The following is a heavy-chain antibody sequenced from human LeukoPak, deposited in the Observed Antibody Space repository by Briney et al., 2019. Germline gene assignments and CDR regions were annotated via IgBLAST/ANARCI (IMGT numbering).Heavy chain of an antibody. J-gene: IGHJ5*02. CDR1: GGSISSYY. Sequence: PSETLSLTCTVSGGSISSYYWSWIRQPPGKGLEWIGYIYYSGSTNYNPSLKSRVTISVDTSKNQFSLKLSSVTAADTAVYYCARLGAWIQLWLRGYGWFDPWGQGTLVTVSS. V-gene: IGHV4-59*12. CDR3: ARLGAWIQLWLRGYGWFDP. CDR2: IYYSGST. D-gene: IGHD5-18*01.